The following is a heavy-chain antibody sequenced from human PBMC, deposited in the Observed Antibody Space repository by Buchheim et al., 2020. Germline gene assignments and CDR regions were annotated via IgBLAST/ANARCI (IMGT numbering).Heavy chain of an antibody. CDR2: IYYRGTT. Sequence: QLQLQESGPGLVKPSETLFLTCTVSGGSITTNTYYWGWIRQPPGKGLEWIGSIYYRGTTYYNPSLKSRVHISLDTSKNQFSLKLTSVTAADTAVYFCARHDIAGRNWFDPWGQGTL. CDR1: GGSITTNTYY. V-gene: IGHV4-39*01. CDR3: ARHDIAGRNWFDP. J-gene: IGHJ5*02. D-gene: IGHD6-6*01.